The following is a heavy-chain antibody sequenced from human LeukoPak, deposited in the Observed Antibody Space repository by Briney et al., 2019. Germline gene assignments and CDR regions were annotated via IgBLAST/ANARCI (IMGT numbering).Heavy chain of an antibody. CDR2: IYWNDDK. J-gene: IGHJ5*01. Sequence: SGPTLVKTTQTLTLTCTFSGFSLSTSGVGVGWIRQPPGKALEWLALIYWNDDKHYSPSLSHRLTITKDTSKNQVVLTMTNMDPVDTATYYCVEGHYDVLTAYSTPFYSWGQGTLVTVSS. CDR1: GFSLSTSGVG. D-gene: IGHD3-9*01. V-gene: IGHV2-5*01. CDR3: VEGHYDVLTAYSTPFYS.